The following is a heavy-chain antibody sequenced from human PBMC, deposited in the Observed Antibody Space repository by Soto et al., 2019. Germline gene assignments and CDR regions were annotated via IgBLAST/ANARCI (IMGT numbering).Heavy chain of an antibody. Sequence: GGSLRLSCAASGFTFSSYAMSWVRQAPGKGLEWVSAISGSGGSTYYADSVKGRFTISRDNSKNTLYLQMNSLRAEDTAVYYCAGKYYYDSSGYYPSAFDIWGQGTMVTVS. CDR1: GFTFSSYA. D-gene: IGHD3-22*01. V-gene: IGHV3-23*01. CDR2: ISGSGGST. J-gene: IGHJ3*02. CDR3: AGKYYYDSSGYYPSAFDI.